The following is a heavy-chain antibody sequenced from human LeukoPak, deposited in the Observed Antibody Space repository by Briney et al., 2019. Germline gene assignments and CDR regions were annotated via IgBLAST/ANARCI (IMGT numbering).Heavy chain of an antibody. CDR2: ISSSSSYI. Sequence: GGSLRLSCAASGFTLANVWLHWIRQAPGKGLEWVSSISSSSSYIYYADSVKGRFTISRDNAKNSLYLQMNSLRAEDTAVYYCARGKDEHFDYWGQGTLVTVSS. CDR1: GFTLANVW. CDR3: ARGKDEHFDY. V-gene: IGHV3-21*01. J-gene: IGHJ4*02.